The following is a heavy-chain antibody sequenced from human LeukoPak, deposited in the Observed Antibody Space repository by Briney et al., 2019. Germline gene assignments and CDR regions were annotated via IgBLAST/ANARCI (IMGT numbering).Heavy chain of an antibody. CDR2: IYYSGST. Sequence: SETLSLTCTVSGGSISSYYWSWIRQPPGKGLEWIGYIYYSGSTNYNPSLKSRVTISVDTSKNQFSLKLSSVTAADTAVYYCAREKNLRYFDWSRRGGYFDYWGQGTLVTVSS. J-gene: IGHJ4*02. CDR1: GGSISSYY. D-gene: IGHD3-9*01. CDR3: AREKNLRYFDWSRRGGYFDY. V-gene: IGHV4-59*01.